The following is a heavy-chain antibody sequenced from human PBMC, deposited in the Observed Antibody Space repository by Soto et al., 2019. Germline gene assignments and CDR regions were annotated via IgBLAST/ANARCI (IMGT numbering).Heavy chain of an antibody. D-gene: IGHD5-12*01. J-gene: IGHJ6*02. CDR3: GKWPGGLDGYKSDYYGMDV. Sequence: EVHLLESGGDLVQPGGSLRLSCTASGLTFSTYAMSWVRQAPGKGLEWVSAIGGSGTGGRTYYADSVKGRFTISRDNATNTVYLQRKTFRSDDSAVYYCGKWPGGLDGYKSDYYGMDVWGPGTTVTVAS. CDR1: GLTFSTYA. V-gene: IGHV3-23*01. CDR2: IGGSGTGGRT.